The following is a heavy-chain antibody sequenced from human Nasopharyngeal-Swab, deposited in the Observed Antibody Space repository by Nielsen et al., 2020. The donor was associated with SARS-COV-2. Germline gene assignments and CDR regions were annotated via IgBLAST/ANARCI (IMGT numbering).Heavy chain of an antibody. CDR3: ATDHWNRFDD. Sequence: ASVKVSCKASGYTFTNYGVSWVRQAPGQGLEWMGWVSPLNGRTNYIQKFQGRIIMTTDTSTNTAFMELTDLTSDDTAVYYCATDHWNRFDDWGQGTQVTVSS. CDR2: VSPLNGRT. J-gene: IGHJ4*02. V-gene: IGHV1-18*01. CDR1: GYTFTNYG. D-gene: IGHD1-1*01.